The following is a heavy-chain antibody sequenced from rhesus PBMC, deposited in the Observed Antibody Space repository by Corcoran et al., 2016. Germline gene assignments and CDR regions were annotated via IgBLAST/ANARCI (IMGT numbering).Heavy chain of an antibody. CDR3: ARVGSSWSEWDTVGTEWYFDL. V-gene: IGHV4S14*01. CDR2: IYGSGGSN. CDR1: GYSISSGYY. J-gene: IGHJ2*01. D-gene: IGHD5-42*01. Sequence: QVQLQESGPGLVKPSETLSLTCAVSGYSISSGYYWGRIRHPPGRGLEWIGSIYGSGGSNDLNPSLKSRVTLSVDTSKNQFSLKLSSVTAADTAVYYCARVGSSWSEWDTVGTEWYFDLWGPGTPITISS.